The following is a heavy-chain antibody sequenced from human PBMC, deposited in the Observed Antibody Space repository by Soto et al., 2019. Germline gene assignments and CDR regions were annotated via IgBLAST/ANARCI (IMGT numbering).Heavy chain of an antibody. J-gene: IGHJ3*02. V-gene: IGHV4-59*08. CDR1: GGSISSYY. CDR3: ARLVRYCSGGSCYFTRAAFDI. D-gene: IGHD2-15*01. CDR2: IYYSGST. Sequence: SETLSLTCTVSGGSISSYYWSWIRQPPGKGLEWIGYIYYSGSTNYNPSLKSRVTISVDTSKNQFSLKLSSVTAADTAVYYCARLVRYCSGGSCYFTRAAFDIWGQRTTVTVSS.